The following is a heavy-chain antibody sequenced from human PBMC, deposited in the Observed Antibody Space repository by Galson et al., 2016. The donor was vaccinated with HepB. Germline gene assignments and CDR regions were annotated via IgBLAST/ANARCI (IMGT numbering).Heavy chain of an antibody. V-gene: IGHV1-18*01. CDR1: GYTFTRYG. Sequence: SVKVSCKASGYTFTRYGISWVRQAPGQGLEWMAWISAFNANTYYAQKLQGRVTMTTDTSTSTAYMELRSLRSDDTAVYYCARDPRYYGMDVWGQGTTVTVSS. CDR2: ISAFNANT. J-gene: IGHJ6*02. CDR3: ARDPRYYGMDV.